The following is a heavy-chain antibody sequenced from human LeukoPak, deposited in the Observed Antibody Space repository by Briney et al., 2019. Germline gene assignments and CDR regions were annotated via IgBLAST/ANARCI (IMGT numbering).Heavy chain of an antibody. V-gene: IGHV1-2*02. Sequence: ASVKVSCKASGYTFTGYYMHWVRQAPGQGLEWMGWINPNSGGTNYAQKFLGRVTMTRDTSISTAYMELSRLRSDDTAVYYCASSLEGSGYDWNYWGQGTLVTVSS. CDR2: INPNSGGT. D-gene: IGHD5-12*01. CDR1: GYTFTGYY. J-gene: IGHJ4*02. CDR3: ASSLEGSGYDWNY.